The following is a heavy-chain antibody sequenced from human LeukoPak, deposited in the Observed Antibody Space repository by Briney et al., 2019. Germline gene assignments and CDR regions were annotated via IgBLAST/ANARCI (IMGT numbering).Heavy chain of an antibody. CDR3: ARNMVRGAPAAFDI. J-gene: IGHJ3*02. D-gene: IGHD3-10*01. Sequence: PGGSLRLSCAASGFTFSSYSMNWVRQAPGKGLEWVSYISSSSSTIYYADSVKGRFTISRDNAKNSLYLQMNSLRAEDTAVYYCARNMVRGAPAAFDIWGQGTMVTVSS. V-gene: IGHV3-48*04. CDR1: GFTFSSYS. CDR2: ISSSSSTI.